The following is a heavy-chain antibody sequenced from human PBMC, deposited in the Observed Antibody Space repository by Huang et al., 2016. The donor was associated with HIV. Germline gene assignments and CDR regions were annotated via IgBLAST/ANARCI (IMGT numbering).Heavy chain of an antibody. CDR3: ARQVDGFRSHFDF. J-gene: IGHJ4*02. CDR1: GYGFSSYW. CDR2: IYPRDSET. Sequence: EVLLVQSGAELKEPGESLKISCKASGYGFSSYWIGWVRQQPGKGLEWMGLIYPRDSETKYSPSFDGQVTLSADKSTRTAYLQWESLKAPDTAIYFCARQVDGFRSHFDFWGQGTLVSVSS. D-gene: IGHD5-18*01. V-gene: IGHV5-51*01.